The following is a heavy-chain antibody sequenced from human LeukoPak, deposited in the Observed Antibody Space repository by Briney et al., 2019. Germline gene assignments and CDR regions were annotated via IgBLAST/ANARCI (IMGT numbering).Heavy chain of an antibody. Sequence: GGSLRLSCAASGFTFSDYWMHWVRQVPGKGLVWVSRIKGDGSETNYADSVRGRFTISRDNARNTLFLQMNSLRVEDTAAYYCVRGQIGVSVIVHWGQGTLVTVSS. J-gene: IGHJ5*02. D-gene: IGHD3-22*01. V-gene: IGHV3-74*01. CDR2: IKGDGSET. CDR3: VRGQIGVSVIVH. CDR1: GFTFSDYW.